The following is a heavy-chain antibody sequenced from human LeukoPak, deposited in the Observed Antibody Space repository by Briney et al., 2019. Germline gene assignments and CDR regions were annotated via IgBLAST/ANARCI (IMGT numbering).Heavy chain of an antibody. J-gene: IGHJ4*02. CDR1: GFTFDDYG. CDR2: INWNGGST. D-gene: IGHD6-19*01. Sequence: GGSLRLSCAASGFTFDDYGMSWVRQAPGKGLEWVSGINWNGGSTGYADSVKGRFTISRDNAKNSLYLQMNSLRAEDTALYYCARGGSRYSSGWYYFDYWGQGTLVTVSS. V-gene: IGHV3-20*04. CDR3: ARGGSRYSSGWYYFDY.